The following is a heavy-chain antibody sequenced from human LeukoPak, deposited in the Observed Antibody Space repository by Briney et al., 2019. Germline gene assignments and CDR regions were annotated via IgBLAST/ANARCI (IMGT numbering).Heavy chain of an antibody. D-gene: IGHD5-12*01. V-gene: IGHV1-18*01. Sequence: ASVKVSCKASGYTFTSYGISWVRQAPGQGLEWMGWISAYNGNTNYAQKLQGRVTMTTDTSTSTAYMELRSLRSDDTAVYYCASTGATGYDYPLGKFGWGQGTLVTVSS. CDR2: ISAYNGNT. CDR3: ASTGATGYDYPLGKFG. J-gene: IGHJ4*02. CDR1: GYTFTSYG.